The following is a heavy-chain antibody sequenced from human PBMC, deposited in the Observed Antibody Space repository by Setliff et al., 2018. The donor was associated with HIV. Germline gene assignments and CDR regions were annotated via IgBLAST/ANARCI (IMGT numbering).Heavy chain of an antibody. V-gene: IGHV4-39*07. J-gene: IGHJ6*02. CDR3: ARYFDWFSYGTDV. CDR1: GGSISSSSYY. CDR2: IYYSGST. Sequence: SETLSLTCTVSGGSISSSSYYWGWIRQPPGKGLEWIGSIYYSGSTYYNPSLKSRVTISVDTSKNQFSLKLSSVTAADTAVYYCARYFDWFSYGTDVWGQGTTVTVSS. D-gene: IGHD3-9*01.